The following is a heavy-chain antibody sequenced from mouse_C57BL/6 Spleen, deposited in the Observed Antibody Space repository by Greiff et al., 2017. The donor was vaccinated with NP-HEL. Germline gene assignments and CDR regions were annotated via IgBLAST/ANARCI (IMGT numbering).Heavy chain of an antibody. CDR1: GFNIKDDY. D-gene: IGHD2-1*01. Sequence: VQLKQSGAELVRPGASVKLSCTASGFNIKDDYMHWVKQRPEQGLEWIGWIDPENGDTEYASKFQGKATITADTSSNTAYLQLSSLTSEDTAVYYCTTAAYGNYWFAYWGQGTLVTVSA. V-gene: IGHV14-4*01. CDR2: IDPENGDT. J-gene: IGHJ3*01. CDR3: TTAAYGNYWFAY.